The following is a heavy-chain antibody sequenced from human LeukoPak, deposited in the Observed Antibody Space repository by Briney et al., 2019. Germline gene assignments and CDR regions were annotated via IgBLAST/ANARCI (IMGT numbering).Heavy chain of an antibody. CDR3: ASPSGSHAFDI. J-gene: IGHJ3*02. Sequence: SETLSLTCAVYGGSLSSYYWGWIRQPPGKGLEWIGSIYYSGSTYYNPSLKSRVTISVDTSKNQFSLKLSSVTAADTAVYYCASPSGSHAFDIWGQGTMVTVSS. CDR1: GGSLSSYY. D-gene: IGHD1-26*01. CDR2: IYYSGST. V-gene: IGHV4-39*01.